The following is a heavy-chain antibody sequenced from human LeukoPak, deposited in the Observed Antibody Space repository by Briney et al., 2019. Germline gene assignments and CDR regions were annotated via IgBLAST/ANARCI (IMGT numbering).Heavy chain of an antibody. CDR2: LSYDGSNA. CDR1: GFTFSSYT. J-gene: IGHJ5*02. D-gene: IGHD3-22*01. Sequence: GWSLRLSCAASGFTFSSYTMHWVRQAPGKGLEWISLLSYDGSNAYYADSVKGRFSISRDDSRDTLYLQMDSLRAEDTAVYYCARTYYYDRSGYYDNWFDPWSQGTLVTVAS. CDR3: ARTYYYDRSGYYDNWFDP. V-gene: IGHV3-30-3*01.